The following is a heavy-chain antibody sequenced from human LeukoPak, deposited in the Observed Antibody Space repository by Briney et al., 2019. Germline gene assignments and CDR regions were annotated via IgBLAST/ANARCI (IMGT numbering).Heavy chain of an antibody. CDR1: GYTFTGYY. CDR2: INPNSGGT. Sequence: ASVTVSCKASGYTFTGYYMHWVRQAPGQGLEWMGWINPNSGGTNYAQKFQGRVTMTRDTSISTAYMELSRLRSDDTAVYYCAREAGRDGYNLDYWGQGTLVTVSS. CDR3: AREAGRDGYNLDY. D-gene: IGHD5-24*01. V-gene: IGHV1-2*02. J-gene: IGHJ4*02.